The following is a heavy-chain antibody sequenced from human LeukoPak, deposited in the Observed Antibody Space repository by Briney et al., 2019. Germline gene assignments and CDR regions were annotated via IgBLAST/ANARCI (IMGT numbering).Heavy chain of an antibody. J-gene: IGHJ4*02. D-gene: IGHD6-13*01. CDR1: GYTFTIYG. CDR3: VRATGIAAAGHFDY. V-gene: IGHV1-18*01. CDR2: ISAYNGNT. Sequence: GASVKVSFKASGYTFTIYGISWVRQAPGQGLEWMGWISAYNGNTNYAQKLQGRVTMTTDTSTSTAYMELRSLRSDDTAVYYCVRATGIAAAGHFDYWGQGTLVTVSS.